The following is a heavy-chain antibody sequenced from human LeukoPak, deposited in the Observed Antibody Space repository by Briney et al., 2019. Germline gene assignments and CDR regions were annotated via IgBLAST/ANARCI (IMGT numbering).Heavy chain of an antibody. CDR2: INTNTGNP. V-gene: IGHV7-4-1*02. J-gene: IGHJ4*02. CDR3: ARSQTYGDHPPFDY. CDR1: GYTFTSYY. D-gene: IGHD4-17*01. Sequence: ASVKVSCKASGYTFTSYYMHWVRQAPGQGLEWMGWINTNTGNPTYAQGFTGRFVFSLDTSVSTAYIQISSLKTEDTAVYFCARSQTYGDHPPFDYWGQGTLVTVSS.